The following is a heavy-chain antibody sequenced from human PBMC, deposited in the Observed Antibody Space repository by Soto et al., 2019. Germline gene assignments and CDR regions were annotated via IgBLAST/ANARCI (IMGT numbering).Heavy chain of an antibody. V-gene: IGHV1-2*02. CDR1: GYSFTDYF. D-gene: IGHD3-22*01. CDR3: VKTYDGSGQPSHYFDP. J-gene: IGHJ5*02. CDR2: INPKSGGT. Sequence: QVQLVQSGAEVKKPGASVKVSCEASGYSFTDYFIHWVRQAPGQGLEWMGWINPKSGGTNYAQVFRGRVTMTRDMSISTAYMDLSGLRSDDTATYYCVKTYDGSGQPSHYFDPWGQGTPVTVSS.